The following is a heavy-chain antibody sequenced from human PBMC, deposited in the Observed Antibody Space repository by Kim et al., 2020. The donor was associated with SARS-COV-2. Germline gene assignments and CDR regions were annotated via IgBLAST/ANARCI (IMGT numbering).Heavy chain of an antibody. J-gene: IGHJ5*02. CDR1: GGSISSYY. Sequence: SETLSLTCSVSGGSISSYYWSWIRQPPGKGLEWIGYIYYSGSTNYNSSLKDRVTISVDTPKNQFSLKLSSVTAADTAVYYCARHEAPGDSGSYSDDYWFDPWGQGTLVTVSS. CDR3: ARHEAPGDSGSYSDDYWFDP. CDR2: IYYSGST. D-gene: IGHD1-26*01. V-gene: IGHV4-59*08.